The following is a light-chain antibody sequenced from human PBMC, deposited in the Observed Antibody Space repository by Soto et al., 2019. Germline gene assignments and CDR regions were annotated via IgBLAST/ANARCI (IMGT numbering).Light chain of an antibody. V-gene: IGKV3-15*01. CDR3: QQYNNWPRT. Sequence: ETLMTQSAATLSVSPGERGTLSCRASQSVNSNLAWYQQKPGQAPRLLIYGASTRVTGIPARFSGSGSGTDFTLAISSLQSEDFAIYYCQQYNNWPRTFGQATKVEI. CDR1: QSVNSN. CDR2: GAS. J-gene: IGKJ1*01.